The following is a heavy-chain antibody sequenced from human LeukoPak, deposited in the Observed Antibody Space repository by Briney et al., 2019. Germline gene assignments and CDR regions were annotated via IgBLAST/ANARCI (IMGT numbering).Heavy chain of an antibody. CDR1: GGSTNSYY. CDR3: ARVKASSTSWTFDQ. D-gene: IGHD2-2*01. Sequence: SETLSLTGSVSGGSTNSYYWSWIRKSGGKGLEWIGRIYSSGSTVYNPSLNSRLTMSIDTSKNQFSLTLRSVPATDTAVYYCARVKASSTSWTFDQWGQGALVTVSS. CDR2: IYSSGST. V-gene: IGHV4-4*07. J-gene: IGHJ4*02.